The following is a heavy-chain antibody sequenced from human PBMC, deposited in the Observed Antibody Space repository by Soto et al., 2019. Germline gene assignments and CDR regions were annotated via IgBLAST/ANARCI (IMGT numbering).Heavy chain of an antibody. CDR3: ARVAASEKIPAGYYYYMDV. V-gene: IGHV1-2*02. Sequence: ASVKVSCKASGYTFTGYYMHWVRQAPGQGLEWMGWINPNSGGTNYAQKFQGRVTITRDTSASTAYMELSSLRSEDTAVYYCARVAASEKIPAGYYYYMDVWGKGTTVTVS. J-gene: IGHJ6*03. CDR1: GYTFTGYY. D-gene: IGHD6-25*01. CDR2: INPNSGGT.